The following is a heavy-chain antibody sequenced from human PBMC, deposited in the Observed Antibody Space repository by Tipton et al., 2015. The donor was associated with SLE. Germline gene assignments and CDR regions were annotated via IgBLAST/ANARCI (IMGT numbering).Heavy chain of an antibody. Sequence: GLVKPSKTLSLTCTVSGDSISRDYWSWIRQPPGGGLEWVAYIYSGGSTNFNPLLKSRLSISLDSAKSQVSLNLTSVTAADTAVYYCARGALFSVTGLHRRYFDLWGRGTLVIVSS. CDR1: GDSISRDY. D-gene: IGHD2-21*02. CDR2: IYSGGST. J-gene: IGHJ2*01. V-gene: IGHV4-59*01. CDR3: ARGALFSVTGLHRRYFDL.